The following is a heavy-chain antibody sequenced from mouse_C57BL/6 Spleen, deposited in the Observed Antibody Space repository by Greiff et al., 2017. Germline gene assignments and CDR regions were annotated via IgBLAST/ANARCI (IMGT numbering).Heavy chain of an antibody. V-gene: IGHV1-64*01. CDR1: GYTFTSYW. CDR3: ASPYYYYGSSPDY. D-gene: IGHD1-1*01. Sequence: QVQLQQPGAELVKPGASVKLSCKASGYTFTSYWMHWVKQRPGQGLEWIGMIHPNSGSTNYNEKFKSKATLTVDKSSSTAYMQLSSLTSEDSAVYYCASPYYYYGSSPDYWGQGTTLTVSS. J-gene: IGHJ2*01. CDR2: IHPNSGST.